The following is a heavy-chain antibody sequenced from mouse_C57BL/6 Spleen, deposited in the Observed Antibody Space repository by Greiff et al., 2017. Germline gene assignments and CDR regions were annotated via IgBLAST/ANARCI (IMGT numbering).Heavy chain of an antibody. D-gene: IGHD2-1*01. CDR1: GFTFSSYA. CDR2: ISSGGDYI. Sequence: EVMLVESGEGFVKPGGSLKLSCAASGFTFSSYAMSWVRQTPEKRLEWVAYISSGGDYIYYADTVKGRFTISRDNARNTLYLQMSSLKSEDTAMYYCTRLGYGNYYWYFDVWGTGTTVTVSS. J-gene: IGHJ1*03. CDR3: TRLGYGNYYWYFDV. V-gene: IGHV5-9-1*02.